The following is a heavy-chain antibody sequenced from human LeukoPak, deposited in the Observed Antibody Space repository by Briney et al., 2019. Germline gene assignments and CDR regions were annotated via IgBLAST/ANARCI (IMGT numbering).Heavy chain of an antibody. CDR1: GGSINCYY. J-gene: IGHJ4*02. V-gene: IGHV4-4*07. D-gene: IGHD1-26*01. CDR3: ARAGYTNSYYSLDY. Sequence: SETLSLTCTVSGGSINCYYWGWIRQPAGKGLEWIGRIYTTGSANYNPSLKSRVTISVDTSKNQFSLKLTSVTAADTAMYYCARAGYTNSYYSLDYWGQGTLVTVSS. CDR2: IYTTGSA.